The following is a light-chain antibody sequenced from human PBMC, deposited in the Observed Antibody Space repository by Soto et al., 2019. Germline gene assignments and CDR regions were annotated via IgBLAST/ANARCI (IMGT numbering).Light chain of an antibody. CDR1: QSVTNSF. V-gene: IGKV3-20*01. Sequence: EIVLAQSPGTLSLSPGERATLSCRASQSVTNSFLAWYQQKPGQAPRLLIYGASRRATGIPDRFTGSGSGTDFTRTISRLELEDFAVYYCQQYVSSPWAFGQGTKVEI. CDR2: GAS. CDR3: QQYVSSPWA. J-gene: IGKJ1*01.